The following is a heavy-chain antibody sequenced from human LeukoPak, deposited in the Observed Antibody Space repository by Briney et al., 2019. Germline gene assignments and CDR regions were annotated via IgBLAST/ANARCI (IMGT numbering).Heavy chain of an antibody. CDR3: AAYYYDSSPKAV. CDR2: ISSSGSNI. J-gene: IGHJ3*01. CDR1: GFAFSTYE. D-gene: IGHD3-22*01. Sequence: PGGSLRLSCAASGFAFSTYEMNWVRQAPGKGLEWVSYISSSGSNIHYADSVKGRFTISRDNAENSLYLQMNSLRAEDTVVYYCAAYYYDSSPKAVWGQGTMVTVSS. V-gene: IGHV3-48*03.